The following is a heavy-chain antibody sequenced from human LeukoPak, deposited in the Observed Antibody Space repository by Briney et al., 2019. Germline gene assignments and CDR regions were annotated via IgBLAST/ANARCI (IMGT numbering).Heavy chain of an antibody. CDR3: AAYYDFWNHNYFQH. CDR2: ISAYNGNT. Sequence: ASVKVSCKASGYTFTSYGISWVRQAPGQGLEWMGWISAYNGNTKYAQKLQGRVTMTTDTSTSTAYMELSSLRSEDTAVYYCAAYYDFWNHNYFQHWGQGTLVTVSS. D-gene: IGHD3-3*01. J-gene: IGHJ1*01. CDR1: GYTFTSYG. V-gene: IGHV1-18*01.